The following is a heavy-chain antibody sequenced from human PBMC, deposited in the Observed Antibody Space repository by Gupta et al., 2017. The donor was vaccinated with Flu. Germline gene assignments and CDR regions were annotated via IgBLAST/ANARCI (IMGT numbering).Heavy chain of an antibody. J-gene: IGHJ5*02. Sequence: QVHLQESGPGLVKPSETLSLTCSVSGGSISSSSYYWEWIRQPPGKGLEWIGSVYYSGRSYYKPSLKSRLTISVDTSKNHFSLKLTSVTAADTAVYYCARRYSASFHFDPGGQGTLVTVSS. CDR2: VYYSGRS. CDR1: GGSISSSSYY. CDR3: ARRYSASFHFDP. V-gene: IGHV4-39*01. D-gene: IGHD1-26*01.